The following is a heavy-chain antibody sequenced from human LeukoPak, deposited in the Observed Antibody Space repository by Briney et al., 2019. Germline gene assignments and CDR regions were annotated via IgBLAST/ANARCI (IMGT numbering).Heavy chain of an antibody. J-gene: IGHJ6*02. CDR3: ARCRRGYCSSTSCYRVYYYGMDV. CDR1: GGTFSSYA. V-gene: IGHV1-69*13. D-gene: IGHD2-2*01. Sequence: ASVKVSCKASGGTFSSYAISWVRQAPGQGLEWMGGVIPIFGTANYAQKFQGRVTITADESTSTAYMELSSLRSEDTAVYYCARCRRGYCSSTSCYRVYYYGMDVWGQGTTVTVSS. CDR2: VIPIFGTA.